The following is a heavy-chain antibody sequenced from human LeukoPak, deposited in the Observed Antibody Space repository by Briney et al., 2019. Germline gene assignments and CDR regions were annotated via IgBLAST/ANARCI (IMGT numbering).Heavy chain of an antibody. Sequence: SETLSLTCTVSGGSISSGDYFWSWIRQHPGKGLEWIGYIYYSGSTYYNPSLKSRVTISVDTSKNQFSLKLSSVTAADTAVYYCARETPGWEVLEFDYWGQGTLVTVSS. J-gene: IGHJ4*02. CDR2: IYYSGST. CDR3: ARETPGWEVLEFDY. D-gene: IGHD1-26*01. V-gene: IGHV4-31*03. CDR1: GGSISSGDYF.